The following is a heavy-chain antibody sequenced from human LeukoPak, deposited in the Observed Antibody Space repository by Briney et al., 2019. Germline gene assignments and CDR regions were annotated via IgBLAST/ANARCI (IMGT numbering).Heavy chain of an antibody. Sequence: GGSLRLSCAASGFTFSSYAMSWVRQAPGKGLEWVSAISGSGGSTYYADSVKGRFTISRDNSKNTLYLQMNSLRAEDTAVYYCAKGMVRGAPSHLGYYGMDVWGQGTTVTVSS. J-gene: IGHJ6*02. D-gene: IGHD3-10*01. CDR3: AKGMVRGAPSHLGYYGMDV. CDR2: ISGSGGST. CDR1: GFTFSSYA. V-gene: IGHV3-23*01.